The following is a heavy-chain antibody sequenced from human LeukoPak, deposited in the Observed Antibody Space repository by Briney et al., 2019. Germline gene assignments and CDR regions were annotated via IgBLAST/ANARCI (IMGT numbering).Heavy chain of an antibody. V-gene: IGHV3-30*18. CDR3: AKRDYYDNSGYFWGYYFDY. CDR2: ISYDGINE. D-gene: IGHD3-22*01. CDR1: GFTFSSYG. J-gene: IGHJ4*02. Sequence: GGSLRLSCSASGFTFSSYGMHWVRQAPGKGLEWVASISYDGINEYYADSVKGRFTISRDNSKNTLYLQVNSLRPEDTAVYYCAKRDYYDNSGYFWGYYFDYWGQGTLVTVFS.